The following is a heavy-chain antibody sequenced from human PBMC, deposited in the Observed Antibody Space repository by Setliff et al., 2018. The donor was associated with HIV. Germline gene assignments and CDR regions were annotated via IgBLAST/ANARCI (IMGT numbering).Heavy chain of an antibody. Sequence: ASVKVSCKASGYSSTSYGIAWVRQAPGQGLEWMGWISVYNGDTKYAQKLQDRVTMTIDTATRTAYMEVRSLRSDDTAVYYCAREPSGWYSKDNWFDPWGQGTLVTVSS. D-gene: IGHD6-19*01. CDR3: AREPSGWYSKDNWFDP. V-gene: IGHV1-18*01. CDR1: GYSSTSYG. CDR2: ISVYNGDT. J-gene: IGHJ5*02.